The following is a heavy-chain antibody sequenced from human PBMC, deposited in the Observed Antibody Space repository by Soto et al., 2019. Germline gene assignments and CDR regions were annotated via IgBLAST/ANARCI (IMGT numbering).Heavy chain of an antibody. V-gene: IGHV4-34*01. Sequence: QVQLQKWGAGLLKPSETLSLTCAVYGGSFSGYYWSWIRQPPGKGLEWIGEINHSGSTNYNPSLKSRVTISVDTSTNQFSLKLSAVTAADTAFYYWARGAEQCYFDSCGQGTLVTFSA. CDR2: INHSGST. CDR1: GGSFSGYY. CDR3: ARGAEQCYFDS. J-gene: IGHJ4*02. D-gene: IGHD6-19*01.